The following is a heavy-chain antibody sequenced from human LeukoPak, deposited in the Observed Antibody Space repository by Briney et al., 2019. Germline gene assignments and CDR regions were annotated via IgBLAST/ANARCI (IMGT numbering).Heavy chain of an antibody. CDR3: ARARGGYGDFQH. CDR1: GGTFSSYA. CDR2: IIPIFGTA. V-gene: IGHV1-69*05. D-gene: IGHD5-12*01. J-gene: IGHJ1*01. Sequence: SVKVSCKASGGTFSSYAISWVRQAPGQVLEWMGGIIPIFGTANYAQKFQGRVTITTDESTSTAYMELSSLRSEDTAVYYCARARGGYGDFQHWGQGTLVTVSS.